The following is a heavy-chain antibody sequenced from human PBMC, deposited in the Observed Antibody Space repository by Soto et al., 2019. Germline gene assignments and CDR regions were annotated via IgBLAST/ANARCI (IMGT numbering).Heavy chain of an antibody. CDR3: TTPNSPRIY. V-gene: IGHV3-73*01. D-gene: IGHD2-15*01. CDR2: IRTKANNYAT. J-gene: IGHJ6*02. Sequence: GGSLRLSCAASGFTLSGSAIHWVRQASGKGLEWVGRIRTKANNYATAFGASVKGSFTISRDDSKNTAYLQMNSLKIEDTAVYYCTTPNSPRIYWGQGTTVTVS. CDR1: GFTLSGSA.